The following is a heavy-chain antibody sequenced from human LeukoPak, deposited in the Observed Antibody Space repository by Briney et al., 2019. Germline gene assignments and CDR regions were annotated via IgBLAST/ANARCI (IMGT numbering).Heavy chain of an antibody. CDR1: GGTFSSYA. CDR2: INPSGGST. J-gene: IGHJ4*02. CDR3: ARDGQDTAMAIFDY. Sequence: ASVKVSCKASGGTFSSYAISWVRQAPGQGLEWMGIINPSGGSTSYAQKFQGRVTMTRDMSTSTVYMELSSLRSEDTAVYYCARDGQDTAMAIFDYWGQGTLVTVSS. V-gene: IGHV1-46*01. D-gene: IGHD5-18*01.